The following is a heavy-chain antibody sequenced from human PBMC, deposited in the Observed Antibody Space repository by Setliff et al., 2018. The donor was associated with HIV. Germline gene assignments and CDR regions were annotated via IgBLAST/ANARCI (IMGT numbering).Heavy chain of an antibody. Sequence: KASETLSLTCAVYGGSFSGYYWSWIRQPPGKGLEWIGEINHSGDTNYNPSLKSRVTISVDTSKNQFSLSLNSVTAADTAVYFCARGGAVSADFDSWGQGTLVTVSS. CDR1: GGSFSGYY. D-gene: IGHD3-16*01. V-gene: IGHV4-34*01. J-gene: IGHJ5*01. CDR3: ARGGAVSADFDS. CDR2: INHSGDT.